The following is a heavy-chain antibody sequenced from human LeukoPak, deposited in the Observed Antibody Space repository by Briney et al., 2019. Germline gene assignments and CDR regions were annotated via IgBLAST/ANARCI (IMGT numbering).Heavy chain of an antibody. CDR2: ISVASNT. D-gene: IGHD3-3*01. CDR1: GPAFSSYA. CDR3: ADYGVSGVRNNFY. V-gene: IGHV3-23*01. Sequence: SGGSLRLSCAASGPAFSSYAMSWVRQAPGKGLEWVSTISVASNTFYADSVKGRFTIPRDNSRNTVYLQMTSLRADDTAVYYCADYGVSGVRNNFYWGQGTLVTVSS. J-gene: IGHJ4*02.